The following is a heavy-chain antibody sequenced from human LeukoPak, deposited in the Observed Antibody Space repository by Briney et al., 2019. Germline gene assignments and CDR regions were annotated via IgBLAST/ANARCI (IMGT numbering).Heavy chain of an antibody. CDR3: ARDAGGYSSRTANDAFDI. Sequence: SETLSLTCTVSGGSISSSSYYWGWIRQPPGKGLEWIGSIYYSGSTYHTPSLKSRITISVDTAKNQFSLTLSSVTAADTAVYYCARDAGGYSSRTANDAFDIWGQGTMVTVSS. V-gene: IGHV4-39*07. CDR2: IYYSGST. CDR1: GGSISSSSYY. J-gene: IGHJ3*02. D-gene: IGHD6-13*01.